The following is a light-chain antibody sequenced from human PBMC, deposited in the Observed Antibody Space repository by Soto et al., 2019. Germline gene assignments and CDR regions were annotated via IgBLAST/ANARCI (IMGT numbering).Light chain of an antibody. V-gene: IGLV1-44*01. CDR1: SSNIGRNI. Sequence: QSVLTQPPSASGTPGQRVTISCSGSSSNIGRNIVLWYQQVPGTAPKFLIYSDNELPSGVPDRFSASKSGTSASLASSGLQSEDEAEYYCASWDDTLQGRVFGGGTKLTVL. J-gene: IGLJ3*02. CDR2: SDN. CDR3: ASWDDTLQGRV.